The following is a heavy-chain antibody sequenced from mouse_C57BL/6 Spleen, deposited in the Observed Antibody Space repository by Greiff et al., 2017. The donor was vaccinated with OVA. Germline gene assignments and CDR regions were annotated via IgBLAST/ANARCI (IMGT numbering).Heavy chain of an antibody. D-gene: IGHD2-5*01. Sequence: EVKLQESGPELVKPGASVKISCKASGYSFTGYYMNWVKQSPEKSLEWIGEINPSTGGTTYNQKFKAKATLTVDKSSSTAYMQLKSLTSEDSAVYYCASLYYSNYRGYWGQGTTLTVSS. CDR2: INPSTGGT. CDR3: ASLYYSNYRGY. J-gene: IGHJ2*01. V-gene: IGHV1-42*01. CDR1: GYSFTGYY.